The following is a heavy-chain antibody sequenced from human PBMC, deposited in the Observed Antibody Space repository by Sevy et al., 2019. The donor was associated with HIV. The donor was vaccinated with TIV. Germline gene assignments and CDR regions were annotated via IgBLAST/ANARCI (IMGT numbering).Heavy chain of an antibody. CDR3: AGIVGYCSGGRCSIIDF. V-gene: IGHV3-30*04. D-gene: IGHD2-15*01. CDR2: ISYNGRNQ. CDR1: GFSLSDHA. Sequence: GGSLRLSCAASGFSLSDHAVSWVRQTPGKGLEWLAVISYNGRNQYYADSVKGRFTISKDDSKNTLYLQLNSLRAEDTAVYYWAGIVGYCSGGRCSIIDFWGQGTLVTVSS. J-gene: IGHJ4*02.